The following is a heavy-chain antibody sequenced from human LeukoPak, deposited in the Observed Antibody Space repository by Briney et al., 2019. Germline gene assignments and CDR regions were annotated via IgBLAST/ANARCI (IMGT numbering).Heavy chain of an antibody. Sequence: GGSLRLSCAASGITFGNNWMHWVRQGPGKGLVWISRINSDGGGAIYADSVKGRFTVSRDNAKNTLYLQMNSLRAEDTAVYYCARMEAGNDYWGQGTLVTVSS. CDR3: ARMEAGNDY. V-gene: IGHV3-74*01. CDR1: GITFGNNW. CDR2: INSDGGGA. J-gene: IGHJ4*02. D-gene: IGHD1-1*01.